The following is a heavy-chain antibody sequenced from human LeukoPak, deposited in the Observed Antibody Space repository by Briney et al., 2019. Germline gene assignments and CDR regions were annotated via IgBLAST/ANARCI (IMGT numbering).Heavy chain of an antibody. Sequence: LVKPSSTLSLTCGVSGGSVSSPNWWTWIRPPPGKGLEWIGEVHLDGRTNFNPSLKSRLTMSVDLSENHVSLKLTSVTAADTAVYYCAREGGFYRPLDYSGQGTLVTVSS. V-gene: IGHV4-4*02. J-gene: IGHJ4*02. CDR2: VHLDGRT. CDR1: GGSVSSPNW. CDR3: AREGGFYRPLDY. D-gene: IGHD6-25*01.